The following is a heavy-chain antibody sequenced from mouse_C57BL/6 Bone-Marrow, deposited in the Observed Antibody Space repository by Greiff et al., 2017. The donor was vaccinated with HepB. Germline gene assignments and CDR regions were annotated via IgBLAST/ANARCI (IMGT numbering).Heavy chain of an antibody. CDR2: ISDGGSYT. J-gene: IGHJ4*01. D-gene: IGHD1-1*01. V-gene: IGHV5-4*03. Sequence: EVKLQESGGGLVKPGGSLKLSCAASGFTFSSYAMSWVRQTPEKRLEWVATISDGGSYTYYPDNVKGRFTISRDNAKNNLYLQMSHLKSEDTAMYYCARALTYGSSYDAMDYWGQGTSVTVSS. CDR3: ARALTYGSSYDAMDY. CDR1: GFTFSSYA.